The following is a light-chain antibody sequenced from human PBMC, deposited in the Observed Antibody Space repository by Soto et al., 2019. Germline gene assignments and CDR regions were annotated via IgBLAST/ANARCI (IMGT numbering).Light chain of an antibody. Sequence: DLQMTQSPSSMSASVGDSVTLTCRASHDIGTFLNWYQQRPGEAPKLLIFAASNLKSGVPFRFSGSGSGKEFTLPISSLQPEDFATYYCQKNFSSPSITFGQGTRLEIK. CDR3: QKNFSSPSIT. V-gene: IGKV1-39*01. CDR1: HDIGTF. CDR2: AAS. J-gene: IGKJ5*01.